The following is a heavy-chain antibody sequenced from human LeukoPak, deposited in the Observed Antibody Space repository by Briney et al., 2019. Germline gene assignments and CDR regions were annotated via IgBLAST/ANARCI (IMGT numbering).Heavy chain of an antibody. CDR1: GYTFTGYY. J-gene: IGHJ3*02. D-gene: IGHD3-22*01. CDR3: ARYIYYDSSGYLNDAFDI. CDR2: INPNSGGT. Sequence: ASVKVSCKASGYTFTGYYMHWVRQAPGQGLEWMGWINPNSGGTNYAQKFQGRVTMTRDTSISTAYMELSRLRSDDTAVYYCARYIYYDSSGYLNDAFDIWGQGTMVTVSS. V-gene: IGHV1-2*02.